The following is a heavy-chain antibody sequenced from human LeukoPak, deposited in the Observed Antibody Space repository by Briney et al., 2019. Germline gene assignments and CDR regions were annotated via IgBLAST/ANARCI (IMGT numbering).Heavy chain of an antibody. Sequence: PGGSLRLSCAASGFTFSSYAMSWVRQAPGKGLEWVSAISGSGGSTYYAGSVKGRFTISRDNSKNTLYLQMNSLRAEDTAVYYCAKVALWFGEPKYYFDYWGQGTLVTVSS. CDR3: AKVALWFGEPKYYFDY. J-gene: IGHJ4*02. CDR2: ISGSGGST. D-gene: IGHD3-10*01. CDR1: GFTFSSYA. V-gene: IGHV3-23*01.